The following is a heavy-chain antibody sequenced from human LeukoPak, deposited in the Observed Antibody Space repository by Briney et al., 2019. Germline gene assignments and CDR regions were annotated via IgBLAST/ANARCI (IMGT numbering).Heavy chain of an antibody. CDR2: INWNGGST. J-gene: IGHJ4*02. CDR1: GFTFDDYG. CDR3: ATDHCSGGSCYERENY. D-gene: IGHD2-15*01. V-gene: IGHV3-20*04. Sequence: GGSPRLSCAASGFTFDDYGMNWVRQAPGKGLEWVSGINWNGGSTGYADSVKGRFTISRDNAKNSLYLQMNSLRAEDTALYYCATDHCSGGSCYERENYWGQGTLVTVSS.